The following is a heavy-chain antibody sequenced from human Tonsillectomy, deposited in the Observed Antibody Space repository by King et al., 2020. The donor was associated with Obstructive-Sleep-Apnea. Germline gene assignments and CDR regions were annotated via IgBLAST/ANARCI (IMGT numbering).Heavy chain of an antibody. CDR1: GFTFSSYG. J-gene: IGHJ4*02. Sequence: VQLVESGGGVVQPGRSLRLSCAASGFTFSSYGMHWVRQAPGKGLEWVAVISYDGSNKYYADSVKGRFTISRDNSKNTLYLQMNSLRAEDTAVYYCAKVFLPGGYGSGSFPQYYFDYWGQGTLVTVSS. D-gene: IGHD3-10*01. CDR3: AKVFLPGGYGSGSFPQYYFDY. V-gene: IGHV3-30*18. CDR2: ISYDGSNK.